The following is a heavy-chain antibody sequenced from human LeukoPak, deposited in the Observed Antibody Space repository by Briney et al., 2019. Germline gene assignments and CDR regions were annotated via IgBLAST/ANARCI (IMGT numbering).Heavy chain of an antibody. Sequence: ASVKVSCKASGYTFTGYYMHWVRQAPGQGLEWMGWINPNSGGTNYAQKFQGRVTMTRDTSISTAYMELSRLRSDDTAVYYCARDPIRWGIDYYYYYMDVWGKGTTVTISS. CDR2: INPNSGGT. D-gene: IGHD3-3*02. CDR1: GYTFTGYY. CDR3: ARDPIRWGIDYYYYYMDV. J-gene: IGHJ6*03. V-gene: IGHV1-2*02.